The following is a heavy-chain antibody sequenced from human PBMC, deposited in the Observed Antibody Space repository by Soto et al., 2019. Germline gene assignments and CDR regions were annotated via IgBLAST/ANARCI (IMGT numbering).Heavy chain of an antibody. CDR1: GGSISSSSYY. J-gene: IGHJ4*02. V-gene: IGHV4-39*01. Sequence: SETLSLTCTVSGGSISSSSYYWGWIRQPPGKGLEWIGSIYYSGSTYYNPSLKSRVTISVDTSKNQFSLKLSSVTAADTAVYYCARHRSYDYIWGSYRLTTFDYWGQGTLVTVSS. D-gene: IGHD3-16*02. CDR2: IYYSGST. CDR3: ARHRSYDYIWGSYRLTTFDY.